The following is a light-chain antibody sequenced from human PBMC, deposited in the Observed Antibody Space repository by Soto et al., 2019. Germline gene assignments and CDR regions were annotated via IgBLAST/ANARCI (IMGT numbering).Light chain of an antibody. CDR2: TTN. V-gene: IGLV1-44*01. Sequence: QSVLTQPPSASGTPGQRVTISCSGSSSNIGSKPVNWYQQLPGAAPKLLIHTTNQRPSGVPDRFSGSKSGTSASLAISGLQSDDEAHYYCAAWDDSLNGLVFGGGTKLTVL. CDR3: AAWDDSLNGLV. CDR1: SSNIGSKP. J-gene: IGLJ2*01.